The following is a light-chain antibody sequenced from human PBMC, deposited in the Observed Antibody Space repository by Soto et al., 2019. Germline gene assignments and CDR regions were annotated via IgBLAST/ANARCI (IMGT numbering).Light chain of an antibody. CDR3: QHFYIWPVT. CDR1: HNIGNN. CDR2: YAS. J-gene: IGKJ4*01. V-gene: IGKV3-15*01. Sequence: VVLTQSPATLSVSPGETATFSCRASHNIGNNLAWYQHKPGQAPRLLISYASSGATGIPGRFSGSGSGTEFALTISSLQSEDSAVYYCQHFYIWPVTFGGGTKVEL.